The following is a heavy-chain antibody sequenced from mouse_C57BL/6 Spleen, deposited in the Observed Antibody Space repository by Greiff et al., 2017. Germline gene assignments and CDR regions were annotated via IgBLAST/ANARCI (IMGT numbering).Heavy chain of an antibody. Sequence: VQLQQSGPGLVQPSQSLSLTCTVSGFSLTSYGVHWVRQSPGKGLEWLGVIWSGGSTDYNAAFISRLSISKDNSKSQVFFKMNSLQADDTAIYYCAREGTTVVATDYYAMDYWGQGTSVTVSS. CDR2: IWSGGST. D-gene: IGHD1-1*01. CDR3: AREGTTVVATDYYAMDY. CDR1: GFSLTSYG. J-gene: IGHJ4*01. V-gene: IGHV2-2*01.